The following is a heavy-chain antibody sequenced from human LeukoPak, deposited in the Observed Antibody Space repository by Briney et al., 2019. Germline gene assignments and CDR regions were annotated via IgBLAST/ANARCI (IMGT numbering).Heavy chain of an antibody. Sequence: SETLSLTCAVSGGSISSSNWWSWVRQPPGKGLEWIGEIYHSGSTNYNPSLKSRVTISVDKSKNQFSLKLTSVTAADTAVYYCARVRGYCSSTICYRYYFDYWGQGTLVTVSS. CDR2: IYHSGST. V-gene: IGHV4-4*02. CDR3: ARVRGYCSSTICYRYYFDY. D-gene: IGHD2-2*01. CDR1: GGSISSSNW. J-gene: IGHJ4*02.